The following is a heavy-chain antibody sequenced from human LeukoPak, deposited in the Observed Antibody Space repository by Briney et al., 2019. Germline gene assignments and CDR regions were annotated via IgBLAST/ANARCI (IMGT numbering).Heavy chain of an antibody. Sequence: ASVKVSCKASGGTFSSYAISWVRQAPGQGLEWMGGIIPIFGTANYAQKFQGRVTITADESTSTAYMELSSLRSEDTAVYYCAGGYSYGYGDYWGQGTLVTVSS. D-gene: IGHD5-18*01. CDR1: GGTFSSYA. V-gene: IGHV1-69*13. J-gene: IGHJ4*02. CDR3: AGGYSYGYGDY. CDR2: IIPIFGTA.